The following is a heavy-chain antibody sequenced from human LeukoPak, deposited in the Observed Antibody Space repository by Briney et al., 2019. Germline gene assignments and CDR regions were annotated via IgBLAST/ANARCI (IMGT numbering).Heavy chain of an antibody. J-gene: IGHJ4*02. CDR1: GGSISSYY. CDR2: IYYSGST. Sequence: SETLSLTCTVSGGSISSYYWSWIRQPPGKGLEWIGYIYYSGSTNYNPSLKSRVTISVDTSKNQFSLKLSSVTAADTAVYYCARDSGYYAYWGQGTLVTVSS. CDR3: ARDSGYYAY. D-gene: IGHD3-22*01. V-gene: IGHV4-59*01.